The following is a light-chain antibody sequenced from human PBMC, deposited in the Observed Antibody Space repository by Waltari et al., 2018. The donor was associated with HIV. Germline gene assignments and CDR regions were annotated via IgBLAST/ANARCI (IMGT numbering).Light chain of an antibody. V-gene: IGLV3-1*01. CDR3: QAWDSSSVI. J-gene: IGLJ2*01. CDR2: QDN. Sequence: YELTQPPSVSVSPGQTAGITCSGARLGSKYASWYQQKPGQSLVLVIHQDNKRPSGIPERFSGSNSGNTATLTIRGTQAMDEADYYCQAWDSSSVIFGGGTKLTVL. CDR1: RLGSKY.